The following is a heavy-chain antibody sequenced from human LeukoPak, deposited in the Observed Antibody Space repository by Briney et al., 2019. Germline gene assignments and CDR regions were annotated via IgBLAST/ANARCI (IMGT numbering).Heavy chain of an antibody. V-gene: IGHV4-39*01. J-gene: IGHJ4*02. Sequence: SETLSLTCTVSGGSNSSSSYYWGWIRQPPGKGLEWVGSIYYSGSTYYNPSLKSRVTISVDTSKNQFSLKLSSVTAADTAVYSCARQMGYFDILTPPVYWGQGTLVTVSS. D-gene: IGHD3-9*01. CDR1: GGSNSSSSYY. CDR3: ARQMGYFDILTPPVY. CDR2: IYYSGST.